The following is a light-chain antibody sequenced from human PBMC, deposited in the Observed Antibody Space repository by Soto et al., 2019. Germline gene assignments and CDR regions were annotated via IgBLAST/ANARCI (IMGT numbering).Light chain of an antibody. CDR3: QQANSFPWT. CDR1: QNIGRW. V-gene: IGKV1-5*01. J-gene: IGKJ1*01. CDR2: HAS. Sequence: DIQMTQSPSTLSASIGDRVTISCRASQNIGRWLAWYQQKPGTAPNLLIYHASNLRGGVPSRFSGGGSGTEFTLTISSLQPEDFATYYCQQANSFPWTFGRGTKVDIK.